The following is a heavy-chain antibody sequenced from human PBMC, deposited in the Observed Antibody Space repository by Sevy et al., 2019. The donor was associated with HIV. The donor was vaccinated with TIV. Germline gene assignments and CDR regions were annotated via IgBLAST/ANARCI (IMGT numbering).Heavy chain of an antibody. Sequence: GGSLRLSCAASGFTFSSYGMHWVRQAPGKGLEWVAFIRYDGSNKYYADSVKGRFTISRDNSKNTLYLQMNSLRAEDTAVYYCAKDRGDLVVVPAAHYYYDGMDVWGQGTTVTVSS. V-gene: IGHV3-30*02. J-gene: IGHJ6*02. CDR3: AKDRGDLVVVPAAHYYYDGMDV. D-gene: IGHD2-2*01. CDR2: IRYDGSNK. CDR1: GFTFSSYG.